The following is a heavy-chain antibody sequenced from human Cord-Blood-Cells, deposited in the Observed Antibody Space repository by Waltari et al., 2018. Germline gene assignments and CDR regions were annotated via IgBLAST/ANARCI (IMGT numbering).Heavy chain of an antibody. CDR1: GGPISSSHYY. Sequence: QLQLQESGPGLVTPPETLSLTCTVTGGPISSSHYYWGWIRQPPGKGLAWIGRIYYSGSTYYNPSLKSRVTISVDTSKNQFSLKLSSVTAADTAVYYCARQEWELLFDYWGQGTLVTVSS. CDR3: ARQEWELLFDY. V-gene: IGHV4-39*07. J-gene: IGHJ4*02. CDR2: IYYSGST. D-gene: IGHD1-26*01.